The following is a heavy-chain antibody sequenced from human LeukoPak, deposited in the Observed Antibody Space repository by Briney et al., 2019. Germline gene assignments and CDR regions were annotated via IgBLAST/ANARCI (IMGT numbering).Heavy chain of an antibody. CDR1: GGSICSYY. CDR3: GRDPSYGDYWYHDH. Sequence: SENLSLSCTVSGGSICSYYWSWLRQPAGKGLEWIGRSYTSGSTNYNPSLKSRVTMSVDTSKNQFSLKLSSVTAAANGVYDWGRDPSYGDYWYHDHWGRGTLVTVSS. D-gene: IGHD4-17*01. CDR2: SYTSGST. J-gene: IGHJ2*01. V-gene: IGHV4-4*07.